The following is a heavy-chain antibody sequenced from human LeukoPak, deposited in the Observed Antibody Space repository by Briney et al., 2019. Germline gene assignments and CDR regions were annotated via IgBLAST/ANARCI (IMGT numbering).Heavy chain of an antibody. Sequence: PGGSLSLSCAASGFTVSSNYMSWVRQAPGKGLEWVSVIYSGGSTYYADSVKGRFTISRDNSKNTLYLQMSSLRTADTAVYYCARDVGDEGNYWGQGTLVTVSS. CDR2: IYSGGST. CDR1: GFTVSSNY. J-gene: IGHJ4*02. D-gene: IGHD3-16*01. V-gene: IGHV3-53*01. CDR3: ARDVGDEGNY.